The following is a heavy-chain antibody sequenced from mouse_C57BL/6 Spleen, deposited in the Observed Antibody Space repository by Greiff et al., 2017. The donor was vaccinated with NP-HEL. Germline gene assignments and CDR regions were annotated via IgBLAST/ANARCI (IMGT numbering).Heavy chain of an antibody. V-gene: IGHV1-52*01. CDR3: AREEDGNLGAMDY. J-gene: IGHJ4*01. Sequence: VQLQQPGAELVRPGSSVKLSCKASGYTFTSYWMHWVKQRPIQGLEWIGNIDPSDSETHYNQKFKDKATLTVDKSSSTAYMQLSSLTSEDSAVYYCAREEDGNLGAMDYWGQGTSVTVSS. D-gene: IGHD2-1*01. CDR2: IDPSDSET. CDR1: GYTFTSYW.